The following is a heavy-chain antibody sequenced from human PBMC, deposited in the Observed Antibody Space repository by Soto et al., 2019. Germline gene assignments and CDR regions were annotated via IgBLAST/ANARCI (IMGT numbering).Heavy chain of an antibody. D-gene: IGHD3-3*01. CDR2: IYYSGST. CDR1: GGSISSGGYY. Sequence: SETLSLTCTVSGGSISSGGYYWSWIRQHPGKGLEWIGYIYYSGSTYYNPSLKSRVTISVDTSKNQFSLKLSSVTAADTAVYYCARNTDFWSGYYTGSWFDPWGQGTLVTVSS. CDR3: ARNTDFWSGYYTGSWFDP. V-gene: IGHV4-31*03. J-gene: IGHJ5*02.